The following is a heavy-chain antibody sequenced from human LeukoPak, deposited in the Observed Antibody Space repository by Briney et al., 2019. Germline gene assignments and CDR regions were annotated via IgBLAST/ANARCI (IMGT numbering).Heavy chain of an antibody. CDR1: GFTFSSYA. CDR3: ARDRTGTDAFDI. V-gene: IGHV3-30-3*01. Sequence: GGSLRLSCAASGFTFSSYAMHWVRQAPGKGLEWVAVISYDGSNKYYADSVKGRFTISRDNSKNTLYLQMNSLRAEDTAVYYCARDRTGTDAFDIWGQGTMVIVSS. D-gene: IGHD1/OR15-1a*01. J-gene: IGHJ3*02. CDR2: ISYDGSNK.